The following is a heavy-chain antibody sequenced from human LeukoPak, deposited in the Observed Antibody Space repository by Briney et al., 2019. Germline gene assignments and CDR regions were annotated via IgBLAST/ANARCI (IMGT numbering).Heavy chain of an antibody. J-gene: IGHJ5*02. D-gene: IGHD2-2*01. CDR2: IIPIFGTA. V-gene: IGHV1-69*13. Sequence: SVKVSCKASGGTFSSYAISWVRQAPGQGLEWMGGIIPIFGTANYAQKFRGRVTITADESTSTAYMELSSLRSEDTAVYYCVRSPAAIEAYNWFDPWGQGTLVTVSS. CDR3: VRSPAAIEAYNWFDP. CDR1: GGTFSSYA.